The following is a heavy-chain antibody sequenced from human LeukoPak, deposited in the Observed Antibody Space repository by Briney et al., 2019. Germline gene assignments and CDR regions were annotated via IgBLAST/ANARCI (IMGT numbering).Heavy chain of an antibody. Sequence: SGPTPVNPTQTLTLTCTLSGFSLSTSGVHVGWIRQRPGKALEWLTLINWNDDKRYSPSLKSRLTITKDTSKNQVVPTMTNMDPVDTATYYCAHRLGYYDILTGYPTLYFDYWGQGTLVTVSS. CDR1: GFSLSTSGVH. CDR2: INWNDDK. CDR3: AHRLGYYDILTGYPTLYFDY. J-gene: IGHJ4*02. D-gene: IGHD3-9*01. V-gene: IGHV2-5*01.